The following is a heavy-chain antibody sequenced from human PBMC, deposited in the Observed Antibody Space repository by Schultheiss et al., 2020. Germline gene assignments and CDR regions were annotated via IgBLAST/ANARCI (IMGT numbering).Heavy chain of an antibody. J-gene: IGHJ3*01. V-gene: IGHV4-61*02. Sequence: SETLSLTCTVSGGSISSGSYYWSWIRQPAGKGLEWIGRTYIRGSTNYNPSLKSRVTISVDTSKNQFSLKLSSVTAADTAVYYCARSVLRTVTTGEVWGQGTMVTVSS. CDR1: GGSISSGSYY. CDR2: TYIRGST. CDR3: ARSVLRTVTTGEV. D-gene: IGHD4-17*01.